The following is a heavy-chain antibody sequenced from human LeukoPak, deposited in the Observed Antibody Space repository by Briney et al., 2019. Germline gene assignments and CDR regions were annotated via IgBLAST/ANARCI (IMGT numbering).Heavy chain of an antibody. V-gene: IGHV1-18*01. CDR1: GYTFTSYG. CDR2: ISAYNGNT. Sequence: GASVKVSCKASGYTFTSYGISWVRQAPGQGLEWMGWISAYNGNTNYAQKLQGRVTMTTDTSTSTAYMELRSLRSDDTAAYYCARAPPLRYFDWFWRLHGGEPGWFDPWGQGTLVTVSS. J-gene: IGHJ5*02. CDR3: ARAPPLRYFDWFWRLHGGEPGWFDP. D-gene: IGHD3-9*01.